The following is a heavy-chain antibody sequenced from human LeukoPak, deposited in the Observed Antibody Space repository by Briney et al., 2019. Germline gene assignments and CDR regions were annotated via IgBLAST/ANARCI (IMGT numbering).Heavy chain of an antibody. V-gene: IGHV3-30*02. Sequence: GGSLRLSCVASGFTFSNYGMHWVRQAPGKGLEWVAFIQYDGSFDCHADSVKGRFTISRDSSKNTLYLQMNSLRAEDTAVYYCAQLNTNWFDPWGQGTLVTVSS. J-gene: IGHJ5*02. CDR1: GFTFSNYG. CDR2: IQYDGSFD. D-gene: IGHD5-18*01. CDR3: AQLNTNWFDP.